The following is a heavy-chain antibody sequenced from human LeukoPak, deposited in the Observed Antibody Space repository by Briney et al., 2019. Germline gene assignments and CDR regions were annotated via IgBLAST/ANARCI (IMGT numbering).Heavy chain of an antibody. CDR2: IYSGGST. CDR3: ARSSAYCGGDCYFDY. V-gene: IGHV3-66*01. Sequence: PGGSLRLSCAASGFTVSSNYMSWVRQAPGKGLEWVSVIYSGGSTYYADSVKGRFTISRDNSKTTLYLQMNSLRAEDTAVYYCARSSAYCGGDCYFDYWGQGTLVTVSS. CDR1: GFTVSSNY. J-gene: IGHJ4*02. D-gene: IGHD2-21*02.